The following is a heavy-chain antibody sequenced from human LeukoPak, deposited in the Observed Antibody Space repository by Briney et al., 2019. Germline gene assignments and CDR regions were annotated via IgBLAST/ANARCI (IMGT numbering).Heavy chain of an antibody. Sequence: GGSLRLSRAASGFTFSSYAMSWVRQAPGKGLEWVSAISGSGGSTYYADSVKGRFTISRDKSKNTLDLQMSSLRAEDTAVYYCAKARYYDSSGPFDYWGQGTLVTVSS. CDR2: ISGSGGST. V-gene: IGHV3-23*01. D-gene: IGHD3-22*01. CDR3: AKARYYDSSGPFDY. J-gene: IGHJ4*02. CDR1: GFTFSSYA.